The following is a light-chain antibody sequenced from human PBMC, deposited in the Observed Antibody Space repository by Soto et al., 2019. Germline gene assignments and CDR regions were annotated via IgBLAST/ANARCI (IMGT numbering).Light chain of an antibody. CDR1: QSITNNF. Sequence: DIVLTQSPGTLSLSPGERATLSCRASQSITNNFLAWYQQKPGQAPRLLIYGAYYRATGIQDRFSGSESGTDFTLTIRRLEPEDFAVYYCHQYGSSPSTFGQGTKVDIK. J-gene: IGKJ1*01. CDR3: HQYGSSPST. CDR2: GAY. V-gene: IGKV3-20*01.